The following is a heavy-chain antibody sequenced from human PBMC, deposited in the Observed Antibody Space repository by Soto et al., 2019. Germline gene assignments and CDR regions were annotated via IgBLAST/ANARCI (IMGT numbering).Heavy chain of an antibody. Sequence: GGSLRLSCAASGFTFSDSWMGWVRQAPGKGLQWVANIKQDGSQTLYQGSLRGRVIISRDNAKNPLSLEMNSLGAEDTAMYYCSRDFIYDILTEGFDPWGQGTLVT. CDR3: SRDFIYDILTEGFDP. CDR1: GFTFSDSW. D-gene: IGHD3-9*01. J-gene: IGHJ5*02. CDR2: IKQDGSQT. V-gene: IGHV3-7*01.